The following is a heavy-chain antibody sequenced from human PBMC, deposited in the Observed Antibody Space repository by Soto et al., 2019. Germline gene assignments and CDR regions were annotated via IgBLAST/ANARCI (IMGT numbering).Heavy chain of an antibody. J-gene: IGHJ4*02. Sequence: QITLKESGPTLVKPTQTLTLTCTFSGFSLSTSGVGVGWIRQPPGKALEWLAVIYWDDDKRSSSSLKSRLTSXXDXPXTQVVLTLTNMDPVDTATYYCAHHPYYGLAPYSFDYWGQGSLVTVSS. CDR1: GFSLSTSGVG. V-gene: IGHV2-5*02. D-gene: IGHD3-10*01. CDR3: AHHPYYGLAPYSFDY. CDR2: IYWDDDK.